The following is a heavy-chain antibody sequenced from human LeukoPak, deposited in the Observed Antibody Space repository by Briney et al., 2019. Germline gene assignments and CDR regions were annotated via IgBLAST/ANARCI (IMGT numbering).Heavy chain of an antibody. CDR1: GFTFTTYG. Sequence: GGSLRLSCAASGFTFTTYGIHWVRQAPGKGLEWVAVVWPDGSIKYYADSVKGRLAISRDNAKSTLYLQMNSLRAEDTAVYYCALSSGWYGGFDPWGQGTLVTVSS. D-gene: IGHD6-19*01. CDR3: ALSSGWYGGFDP. J-gene: IGHJ5*02. V-gene: IGHV3-33*03. CDR2: VWPDGSIK.